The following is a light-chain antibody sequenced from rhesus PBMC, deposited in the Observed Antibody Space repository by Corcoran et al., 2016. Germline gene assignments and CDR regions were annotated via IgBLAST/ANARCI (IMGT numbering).Light chain of an antibody. CDR2: QAS. V-gene: IGKV7-13*01. CDR1: ESVSFFGINL. CDR3: LQSKNSPLYS. Sequence: DIVLTQSPASLAVSPGQRATITCRASESVSFFGINLIHWYQQKPGQPPKPLIYQASKKNTGFPARFSGSGSGTDFTLTINPVEADDAADYYCLQSKNSPLYSFGQGTKVEIK. J-gene: IGKJ2*01.